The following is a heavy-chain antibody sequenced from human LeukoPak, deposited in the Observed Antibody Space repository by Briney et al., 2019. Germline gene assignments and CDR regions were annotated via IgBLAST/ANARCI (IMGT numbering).Heavy chain of an antibody. CDR1: GFTVSSYY. V-gene: IGHV3-23*01. J-gene: IGHJ4*02. Sequence: GSLRLSCSASGFTVSSYYMTWVRQAPGRGLEWVSAISGGGGSAYYADSVKGRFTISRDNSKNTLYLQMNSLRAEDTAVYYCAKELLWFGELPPTYWGQGTLVTVSS. CDR3: AKELLWFGELPPTY. D-gene: IGHD3-10*01. CDR2: ISGGGGSA.